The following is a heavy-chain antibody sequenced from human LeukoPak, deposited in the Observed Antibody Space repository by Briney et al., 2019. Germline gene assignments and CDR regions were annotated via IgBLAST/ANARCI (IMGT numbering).Heavy chain of an antibody. D-gene: IGHD3-16*01. Sequence: SETLSLTCAVYGGXFSGYYWSWIRQPPGKGLEWIGEINHSGSTNYNPSLKSRVTISVDTSKNQFSLKLSSVTAADTAVYYCARSQWTTTITIHGQAFGDYWGQGTMVTVSS. CDR3: ARSQWTTTITIHGQAFGDY. CDR2: INHSGST. J-gene: IGHJ4*02. V-gene: IGHV4-34*01. CDR1: GGXFSGYY.